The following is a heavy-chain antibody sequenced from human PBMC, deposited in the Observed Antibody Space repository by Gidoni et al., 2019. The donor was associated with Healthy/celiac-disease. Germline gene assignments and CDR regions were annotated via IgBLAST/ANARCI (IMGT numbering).Heavy chain of an antibody. CDR3: AKSVLNDYGDYAWYFDL. CDR2: ISWNSGSI. Sequence: EVQLVESGGGLVQPGRSLRLSCAASGFTFDDYAMHWVRQAPGKGLEWVSGISWNSGSIGYADSVKGRFTISRDNAKNSLYLQMNSLRAEDTALYYCAKSVLNDYGDYAWYFDLWGRGTLVTVSS. J-gene: IGHJ2*01. CDR1: GFTFDDYA. D-gene: IGHD4-17*01. V-gene: IGHV3-9*01.